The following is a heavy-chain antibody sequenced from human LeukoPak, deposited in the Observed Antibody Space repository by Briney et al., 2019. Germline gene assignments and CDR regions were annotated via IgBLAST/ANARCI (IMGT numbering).Heavy chain of an antibody. CDR1: GGSFSGYY. V-gene: IGHV4-34*01. CDR3: ARGGGNNWFDP. J-gene: IGHJ5*02. CDR2: INHSGST. Sequence: SETLSLTCAVYGGSFSGYYWSWIRQPPGKGLEWIGEINHSGSTNYNPSLKSRVTISLDTSKNQFSLKLSSVTAADTAVYYCARGGGNNWFDPWGQGTLVTVSS. D-gene: IGHD2-15*01.